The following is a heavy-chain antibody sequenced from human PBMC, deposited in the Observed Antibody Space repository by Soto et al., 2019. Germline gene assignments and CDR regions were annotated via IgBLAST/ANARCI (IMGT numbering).Heavy chain of an antibody. J-gene: IGHJ5*02. CDR3: ARHCSGGSCYSGVNWFDP. CDR2: IYPGDSDT. D-gene: IGHD2-15*01. Sequence: PGESLKISCKGSGYSFTSYWIGWVRQMPGKGLEWMGIIYPGDSDTRYSPSFQGQVTISADKSISTAYLQWSSLKASDTAMYYCARHCSGGSCYSGVNWFDPWGQGTLVTVSS. V-gene: IGHV5-51*01. CDR1: GYSFTSYW.